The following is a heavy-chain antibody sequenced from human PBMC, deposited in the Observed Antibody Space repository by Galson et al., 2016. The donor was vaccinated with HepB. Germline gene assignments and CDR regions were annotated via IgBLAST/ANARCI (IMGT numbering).Heavy chain of an antibody. CDR1: GFTFGDYS. J-gene: IGHJ4*02. Sequence: SLRLSCAASGFTFGDYSMTWVRQAPGKGQEWVGFIRSTPYGGTAEYAASVKGRFTISRDDSKSIAYLQMNSLKTEDTAVYYCTRGPPQYYSDSSGYYLFDFWGQGTLVTVSS. CDR2: IRSTPYGGTA. V-gene: IGHV3-49*04. CDR3: TRGPPQYYSDSSGYYLFDF. D-gene: IGHD3-22*01.